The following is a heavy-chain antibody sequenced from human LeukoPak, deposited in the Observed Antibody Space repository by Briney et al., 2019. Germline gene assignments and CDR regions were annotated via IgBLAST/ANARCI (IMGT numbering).Heavy chain of an antibody. CDR3: ARGPYCSSTSCYGGGYYYYYMDV. Sequence: SETLSLTCAVYGGSFSGYYWSWIRQPPGKGLEWIGEINHSGSTNYNPSLKSRVTISVDTSKNQFSLKLSSVTAADTAVYYCARGPYCSSTSCYGGGYYYYYMDVWGKGTTVTVSS. V-gene: IGHV4-34*01. D-gene: IGHD2-2*01. CDR1: GGSFSGYY. CDR2: INHSGST. J-gene: IGHJ6*03.